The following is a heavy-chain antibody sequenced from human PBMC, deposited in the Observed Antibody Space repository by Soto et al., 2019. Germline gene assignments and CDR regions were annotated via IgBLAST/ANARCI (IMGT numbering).Heavy chain of an antibody. Sequence: TLSLTCTVSGGSISSGGYYWSWIRQRPGKGLEWIGYIYYSGSTYYNPSLKSRVTISVDTSKNQFSLKLTSVTAEDTAVYYCTTDSELFGSAVEMATIGWGQGTLVTVSS. V-gene: IGHV4-31*03. CDR1: GGSISSGGYY. CDR3: TTDSELFGSAVEMATIG. D-gene: IGHD3-10*01. J-gene: IGHJ4*02. CDR2: IYYSGST.